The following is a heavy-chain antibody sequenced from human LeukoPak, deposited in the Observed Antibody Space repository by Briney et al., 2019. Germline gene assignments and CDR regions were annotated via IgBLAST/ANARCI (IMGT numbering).Heavy chain of an antibody. D-gene: IGHD3-22*01. Sequence: RGSLRLSCADPGFTFDDYAMHWVRQAPGKGLEWVSLISGDGGSTYYADSVKGRFTISRDNSKNSLYLQMNSLRTEDTALYYCAKAGYAKTYYYDSSGYCYDVSCDYWGQGTLVTVSS. V-gene: IGHV3-43*02. CDR1: GFTFDDYA. J-gene: IGHJ4*02. CDR3: AKAGYAKTYYYDSSGYCYDVSCDY. CDR2: ISGDGGST.